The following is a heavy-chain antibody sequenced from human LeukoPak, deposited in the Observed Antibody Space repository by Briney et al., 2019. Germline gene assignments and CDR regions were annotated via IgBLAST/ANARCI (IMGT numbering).Heavy chain of an antibody. V-gene: IGHV4-39*07. CDR1: GGSISSSSYY. D-gene: IGHD6-13*01. CDR2: IYYSGST. J-gene: IGHJ4*02. Sequence: PSESLSLTCTVSGGSISSSSYYWGWIRQPPGKGLEWIGSIYYSGSTYYNPSLKSRVTISVDTSKNQFSLKLSSVTAADTAVYYCARGSSWTRDYWGQGTLVTVSS. CDR3: ARGSSWTRDY.